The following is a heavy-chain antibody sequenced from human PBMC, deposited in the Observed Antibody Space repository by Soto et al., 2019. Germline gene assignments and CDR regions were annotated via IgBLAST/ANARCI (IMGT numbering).Heavy chain of an antibody. Sequence: QVQLVQSGAEVKKPGASVKVSCKASGYTFTSYGISWVRQAPGQGLEWMGWISAYNGNTNYAQKLQGRVTMTTDPSTSTAYMELRSLRSDDTAVYYCARSGRDIVVVPAAMPRYYYYYMDVWGKGTTVTVSS. V-gene: IGHV1-18*01. CDR2: ISAYNGNT. CDR3: ARSGRDIVVVPAAMPRYYYYYMDV. J-gene: IGHJ6*03. D-gene: IGHD2-2*01. CDR1: GYTFTSYG.